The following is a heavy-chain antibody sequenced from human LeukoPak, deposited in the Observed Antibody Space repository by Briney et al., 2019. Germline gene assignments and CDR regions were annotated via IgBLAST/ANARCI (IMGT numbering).Heavy chain of an antibody. V-gene: IGHV4-4*07. J-gene: IGHJ2*01. CDR2: IYTSGST. CDR1: GGSISSYY. D-gene: IGHD3-22*01. CDR3: ARGYYYYDSSGYYYCYFDL. Sequence: EXXSLTCTVSGGSISSYYWSWIRQPAGKGLEWIGRIYTSGSTNYNHSLTSRGNMSVDTSKNHFSLKLSSVTAADTAVYYCARGYYYYDSSGYYYCYFDLWGRGTLVTVSS.